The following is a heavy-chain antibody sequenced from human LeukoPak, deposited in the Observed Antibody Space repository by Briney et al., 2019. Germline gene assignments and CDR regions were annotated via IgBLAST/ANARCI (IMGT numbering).Heavy chain of an antibody. Sequence: SETLSLTCTVSGGSISSYYWSWIRQPPGKGLEWIGYIYYSGSTSYNPSLKSRVTISVDTSKNQFSLKLSSVTAADTAVYYCARGKAVAGPVVDYWGQGTLVTVSS. CDR2: IYYSGST. CDR3: ARGKAVAGPVVDY. D-gene: IGHD6-19*01. V-gene: IGHV4-59*01. CDR1: GGSISSYY. J-gene: IGHJ4*02.